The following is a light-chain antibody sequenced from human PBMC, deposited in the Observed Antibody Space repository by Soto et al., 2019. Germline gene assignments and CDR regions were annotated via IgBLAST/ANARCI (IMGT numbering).Light chain of an antibody. J-gene: IGKJ1*01. CDR1: QSISSW. CDR3: QQYNNYPLT. Sequence: DIQMTQSPSTLSASVGDRVTITCRASQSISSWLAWYQQKPGKAPKVLIYDASSLESGVTSRFSGSGSATEFTLTISCLQPDDFATYYCQQYNNYPLTFGQGTKVETK. V-gene: IGKV1-5*01. CDR2: DAS.